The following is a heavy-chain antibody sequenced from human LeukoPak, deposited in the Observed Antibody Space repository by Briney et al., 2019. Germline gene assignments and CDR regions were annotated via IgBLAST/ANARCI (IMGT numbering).Heavy chain of an antibody. Sequence: ASVKVSCKASGYTFTSYGISWVRQAPGQGLEWMGWISAYNGNTNYAQKLQGRVTMTTDTSTSTAYMELRSLRSDDTAVYYCARALGYCSSTSCRIGLSDDATEFDPWGQGTLVTVSS. CDR2: ISAYNGNT. D-gene: IGHD2-2*01. CDR1: GYTFTSYG. V-gene: IGHV1-18*01. CDR3: ARALGYCSSTSCRIGLSDDATEFDP. J-gene: IGHJ5*02.